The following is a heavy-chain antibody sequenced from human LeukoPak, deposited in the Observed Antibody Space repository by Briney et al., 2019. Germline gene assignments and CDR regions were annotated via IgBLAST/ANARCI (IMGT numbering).Heavy chain of an antibody. CDR1: GYTFTSYY. D-gene: IGHD2-15*01. CDR2: INPSGGST. Sequence: ASVKVSCKASGYTFTSYYMHRVRQAPGQGLEWMGIINPSGGSTSYAQKFQGRVTMTRDTSTSTVYMELSSLRSEVTAVYYCARILGYCSGGACYSAFYWGQGTLVTVSS. J-gene: IGHJ4*02. V-gene: IGHV1-46*01. CDR3: ARILGYCSGGACYSAFY.